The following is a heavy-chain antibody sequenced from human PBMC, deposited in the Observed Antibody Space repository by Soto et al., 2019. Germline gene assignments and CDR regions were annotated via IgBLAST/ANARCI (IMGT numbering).Heavy chain of an antibody. CDR1: GETLNSNP. J-gene: IGHJ4*02. D-gene: IGHD2-15*01. CDR2: IVPLSDRT. CDR3: ARKSGRDCHSGGGCFSLDV. Sequence: QVQLVQSGAEVKKPGSSLKVSCKVFGETLNSNPIGWVRQAPGQGLEWVGGIVPLSDRTNYAQELQGRVTVTADGSTSTVYMELSNLKSDDTAVYCCARKSGRDCHSGGGCFSLDVWGQGSLITVSS. V-gene: IGHV1-69*01.